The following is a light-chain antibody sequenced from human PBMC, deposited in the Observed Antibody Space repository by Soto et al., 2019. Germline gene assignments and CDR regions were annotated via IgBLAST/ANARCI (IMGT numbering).Light chain of an antibody. V-gene: IGKV3-11*01. J-gene: IGKJ5*01. CDR2: DAS. CDR3: QKRSNWPPIT. Sequence: EIVLTQSPATLSLSPGERATLSCRASQSVSSYFAWYQQKPGQAPRLLIYDASNRATGIPARFSGSGSGTDFTLTISRLEPEDFAVYYCQKRSNWPPITFGQGTRLEIK. CDR1: QSVSSY.